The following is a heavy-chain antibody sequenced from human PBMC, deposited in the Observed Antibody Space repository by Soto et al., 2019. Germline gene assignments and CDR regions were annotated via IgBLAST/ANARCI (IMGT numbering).Heavy chain of an antibody. CDR3: ARDLRPAAGLNWFDP. D-gene: IGHD6-13*01. Sequence: QVQLQESGPGLVKPSQTLSLTCTVSGGSISSGGYYWSWIRQHPGKGLEWIGYIYYSGSTYYNPSIKSPVTISVDTSKNQFSLKLSSVTAADTAVYYCARDLRPAAGLNWFDPWGQGTLVTVSS. V-gene: IGHV4-31*01. J-gene: IGHJ5*02. CDR2: IYYSGST. CDR1: GGSISSGGYY.